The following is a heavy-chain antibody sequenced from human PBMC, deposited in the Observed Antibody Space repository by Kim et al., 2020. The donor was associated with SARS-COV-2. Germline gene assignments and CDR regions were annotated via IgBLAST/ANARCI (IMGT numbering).Heavy chain of an antibody. J-gene: IGHJ5*02. Sequence: GGSLRLSCAASGFTFSSYGMHWVRQAPGKGLEWVAVIWYDGSNKYYADSVKGRFTISRDNSKNTLYLQMNSLRAEDTAVYYCAKDHYGSGNWFDPWGQGTLVTVSS. CDR3: AKDHYGSGNWFDP. CDR1: GFTFSSYG. V-gene: IGHV3-33*06. D-gene: IGHD3-10*01. CDR2: IWYDGSNK.